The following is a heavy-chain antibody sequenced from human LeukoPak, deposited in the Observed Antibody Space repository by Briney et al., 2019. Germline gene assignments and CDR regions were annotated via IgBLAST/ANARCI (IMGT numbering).Heavy chain of an antibody. D-gene: IGHD3-10*01. CDR2: INHSGTT. J-gene: IGHJ5*02. V-gene: IGHV4-34*01. CDR1: GGSFSGYF. Sequence: SETLSLTCAVYGGSFSGYFWNWIRHPPGKGLEWIGEINHSGTTHHNPSLKSRVTISIDTSKNQISLKLTSVTAADTGVYFCARGPESGSYFAWFGPWGQGTLVTVSS. CDR3: ARGPESGSYFAWFGP.